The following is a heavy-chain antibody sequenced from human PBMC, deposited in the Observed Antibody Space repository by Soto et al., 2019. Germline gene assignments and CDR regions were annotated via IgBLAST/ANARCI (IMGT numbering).Heavy chain of an antibody. Sequence: QITLKESGPPLVKPTQTLTLTCTFSGFSHSTNGVGVGWIRQPPGKALEWLALIYWDGDKRYSPSLKSRLTITKDTSKNQVALTMTNMDPVDTATYYCAHRRGAYYFDYWGQGTLVTVSS. CDR3: AHRRGAYYFDY. CDR2: IYWDGDK. J-gene: IGHJ4*02. CDR1: GFSHSTNGVG. D-gene: IGHD1-26*01. V-gene: IGHV2-5*02.